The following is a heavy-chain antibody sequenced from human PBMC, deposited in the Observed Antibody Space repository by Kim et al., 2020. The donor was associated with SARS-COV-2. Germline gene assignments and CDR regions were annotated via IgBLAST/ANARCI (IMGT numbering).Heavy chain of an antibody. J-gene: IGHJ4*02. V-gene: IGHV2-70*11. CDR1: GFSLRDTGMC. Sequence: SGPTLVNPTQTLTLTCSFSGFSLRDTGMCVTWIRQPPGKALEWLARIDWDGDKHYTTSLKTRLTISKDTSKNQVVLTMTNMDPVDTATYYCARGRYYYDRWGQGTLVTVPS. D-gene: IGHD3-22*01. CDR2: IDWDGDK. CDR3: ARGRYYYDR.